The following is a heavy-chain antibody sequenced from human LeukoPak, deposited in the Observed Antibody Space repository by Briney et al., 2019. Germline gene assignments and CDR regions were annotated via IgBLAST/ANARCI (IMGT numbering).Heavy chain of an antibody. CDR2: IIPILGIA. Sequence: SVKVSCKASAGTFSSYAISWVRQAPGQGLEWMGRIIPILGIANYAQKFQGRVTVTADKSTSTAYMELSSLRSEDTAVYYCARAGGRRYYDSSGSFDYWGQGTLVTVSS. CDR3: ARAGGRRYYDSSGSFDY. CDR1: AGTFSSYA. D-gene: IGHD3-22*01. J-gene: IGHJ4*02. V-gene: IGHV1-69*04.